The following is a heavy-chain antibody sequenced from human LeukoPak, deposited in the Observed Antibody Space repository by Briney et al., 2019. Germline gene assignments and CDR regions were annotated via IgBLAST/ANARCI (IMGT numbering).Heavy chain of an antibody. D-gene: IGHD5-18*01. J-gene: IGHJ4*02. Sequence: GGSPRLSCEASGFTFGSHAMYWVRQAPGKGLEWVAGIFGSGGSPHYADPVKGRFTISRDNSRNTVYLQINSLRAEDTAVYYCGKTTVGYSSGQKPAWPVDYWGQGPLVTVSS. CDR3: GKTTVGYSSGQKPAWPVDY. CDR1: GFTFGSHA. CDR2: IFGSGGSP. V-gene: IGHV3-23*01.